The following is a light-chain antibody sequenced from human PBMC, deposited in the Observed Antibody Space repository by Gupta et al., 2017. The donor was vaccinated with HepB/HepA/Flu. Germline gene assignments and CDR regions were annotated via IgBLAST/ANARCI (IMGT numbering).Light chain of an antibody. CDR3: VGWDDSLSGYV. CDR1: SSNIGNDN. J-gene: IGLJ1*01. CDR2: NDN. V-gene: IGLV1-47*02. Sequence: VLPHPPSRPGTPGRGAPIFCFGSSSNIGNDNAYWYQQLPGTAPKLLIYNDNQRPSGVPDRFSGSKSGTTASLAISGLRSEDEADYYCVGWDDSLSGYVFGAGTKVTVL.